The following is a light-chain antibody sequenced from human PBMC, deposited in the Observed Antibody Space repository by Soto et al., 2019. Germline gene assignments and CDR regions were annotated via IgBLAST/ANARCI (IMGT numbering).Light chain of an antibody. CDR3: QQANSYPLT. CDR2: AAS. J-gene: IGKJ5*01. CDR1: QIISSW. V-gene: IGKV1-5*01. Sequence: DIKMTQSPSTLSASVGDRVTITCLPSQIISSWLAWYQQKPGKAPKLLIYAASSLQSGVPSRFSGSGSGTEFTLTISSLQPDDFATYYCQQANSYPLTFGQGTPLDIK.